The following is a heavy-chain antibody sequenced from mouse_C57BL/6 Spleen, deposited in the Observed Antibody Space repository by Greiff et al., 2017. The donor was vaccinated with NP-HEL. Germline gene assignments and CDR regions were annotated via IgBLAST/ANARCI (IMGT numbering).Heavy chain of an antibody. V-gene: IGHV3-6*01. J-gene: IGHJ3*01. CDR3: AREGEFRGFAY. CDR1: GYSITSGYY. Sequence: EVQRVESGPGLVKPSQSLSLTCSVTGYSITSGYYWNWIRQFPGNKLEWMGYISYDGSNNYNPSLKNRISITRDTSKNQFFLKLNSVTTEDTATYYCAREGEFRGFAYWGQGTLVTVSA. CDR2: ISYDGSN.